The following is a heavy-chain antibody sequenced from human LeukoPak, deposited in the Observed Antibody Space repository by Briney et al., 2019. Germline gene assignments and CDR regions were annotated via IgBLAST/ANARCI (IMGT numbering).Heavy chain of an antibody. V-gene: IGHV3-23*01. D-gene: IGHD2-2*01. CDR2: ISGSGGST. J-gene: IGHJ4*02. Sequence: GGSLRLSCAASGFTFSSYGMSWVRQAPGKGLEWVSAISGSGGSTYYADSVKGRFTISRDNSKNTLYLQMSSLRAEDTAVYYCAKVGCSSTSCPPSLLDYWGQGTLVTVSS. CDR1: GFTFSSYG. CDR3: AKVGCSSTSCPPSLLDY.